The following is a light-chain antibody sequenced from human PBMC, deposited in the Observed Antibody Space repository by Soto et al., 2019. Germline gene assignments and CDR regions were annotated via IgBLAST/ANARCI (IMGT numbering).Light chain of an antibody. CDR1: SYNIGSIF. CDR2: RNN. V-gene: IGLV1-47*01. Sequence: QSALKQPPSGSGTPGQRVTISCSGSSYNIGSIFVYWYQPLPGTAPKLLISRNNQRPSGVPDRFSGSKSGTSASLAISGLRSEDEADYYCAAWDDSLSVLYVFGTGTKVTVL. J-gene: IGLJ1*01. CDR3: AAWDDSLSVLYV.